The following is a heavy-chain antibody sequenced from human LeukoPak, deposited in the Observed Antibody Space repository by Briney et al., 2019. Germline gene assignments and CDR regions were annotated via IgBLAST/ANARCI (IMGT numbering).Heavy chain of an antibody. D-gene: IGHD6-19*01. V-gene: IGHV3-30*02. CDR2: IRYDGSRK. J-gene: IGHJ6*03. CDR1: AFIFSNHG. CDR3: SRGNSAGWYEYMDV. Sequence: GGSLRLSCRASAFIFSNHGMHWVRQAPGKGLEWVSFIRYDGSRKYYADSVKGRFTISRDNSKNTLDLQMSSLTTGDTAVYYCSRGNSAGWYEYMDVWGKGTTVIVSS.